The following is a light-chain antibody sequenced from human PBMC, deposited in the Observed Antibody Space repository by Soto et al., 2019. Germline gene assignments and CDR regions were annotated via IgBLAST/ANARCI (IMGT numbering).Light chain of an antibody. J-gene: IGLJ2*01. CDR3: SSYKSSSTL. Sequence: QSALTQPASVSGSPGQSITISCTGISSDVGGYNYVSWYQQHPGKAPKLMIYDVSNRPSGVSNRFSGSKSGNTASLTISGLQAEDEADYYCSSYKSSSTLFGGGTKLTVL. CDR1: SSDVGGYNY. CDR2: DVS. V-gene: IGLV2-14*01.